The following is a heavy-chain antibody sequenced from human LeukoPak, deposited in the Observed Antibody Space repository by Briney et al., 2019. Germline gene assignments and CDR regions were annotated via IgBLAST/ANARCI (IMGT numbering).Heavy chain of an antibody. CDR2: IVVGSGNT. D-gene: IGHD1-20*01. CDR3: AASSITGNGRAFDI. CDR1: GFTFTSSA. V-gene: IGHV1-58*02. J-gene: IGHJ3*02. Sequence: GASVKVSCKASGFTFTSSAMQWVRQARGQRLEWIGWIVVGSGNTNYAQKFQERVTITRDMSISTAYMELSSLRSEDTAVYYCAASSITGNGRAFDIWGQGTMVTVSS.